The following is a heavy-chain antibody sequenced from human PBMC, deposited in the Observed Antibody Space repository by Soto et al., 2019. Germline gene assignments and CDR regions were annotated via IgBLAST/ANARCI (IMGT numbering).Heavy chain of an antibody. Sequence: EVQLVESGGGLVEPGGSLRLSCAASGFTFSNVWLNWVRQAPGKGLEWVGRIKRKTDGGTTDYAAPVKGRFTISRDDSENTLYLQMNSLKTEDTAVYYCSGASMRYWGQGILVTVSS. CDR1: GFTFSNVW. J-gene: IGHJ4*02. V-gene: IGHV3-15*07. CDR2: IKRKTDGGTT. D-gene: IGHD3-10*01. CDR3: SGASMRY.